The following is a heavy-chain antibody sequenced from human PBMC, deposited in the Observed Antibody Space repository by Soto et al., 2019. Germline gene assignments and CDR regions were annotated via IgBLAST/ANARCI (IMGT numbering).Heavy chain of an antibody. Sequence: CKAPRYTITSSCLRSPQQSKRQGLEWMGWISAYNGNTNYAQKLQGRVTMTTDTSTSTAYMELRSLRSDDTAVYYCARGYTPDVFDIGGQGTMATAS. V-gene: IGHV1-18*04. CDR2: ISAYNGNT. CDR1: RYTITSSC. D-gene: IGHD3-16*02. CDR3: ARGYTPDVFDI. J-gene: IGHJ3*02.